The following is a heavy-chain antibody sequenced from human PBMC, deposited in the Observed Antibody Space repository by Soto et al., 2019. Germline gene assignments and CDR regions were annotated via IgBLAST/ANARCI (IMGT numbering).Heavy chain of an antibody. Sequence: QVQLQESGPGLVKPSETLSLTCTVSGGSISSDVYYWTWVRQHPGKGLEWVGYIYHSGSTYYNPSLKSRISILVDTSKNQFSLRLNSVTAADTAVYYCARVSTSWYYYLDSWGQGTLVTVSS. V-gene: IGHV4-31*03. CDR3: ARVSTSWYYYLDS. D-gene: IGHD6-13*01. J-gene: IGHJ4*02. CDR1: GGSISSDVYY. CDR2: IYHSGST.